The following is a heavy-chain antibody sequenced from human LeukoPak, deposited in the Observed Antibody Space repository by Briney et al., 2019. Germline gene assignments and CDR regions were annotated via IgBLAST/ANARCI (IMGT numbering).Heavy chain of an antibody. Sequence: GGSLRLSCAASGFTFSDYYMSWIRQAPGKGLEWVSYISSSGSTIYYADSVKGRFTISRDNAKNSLYLQMNSLRAEDTAVYYCAGRADKQQLVLGAFDIWGQGTMVTASS. V-gene: IGHV3-11*01. CDR2: ISSSGSTI. D-gene: IGHD6-13*01. CDR3: AGRADKQQLVLGAFDI. CDR1: GFTFSDYY. J-gene: IGHJ3*02.